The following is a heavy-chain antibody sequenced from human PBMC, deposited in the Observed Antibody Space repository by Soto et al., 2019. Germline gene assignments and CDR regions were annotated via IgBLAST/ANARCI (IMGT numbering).Heavy chain of an antibody. V-gene: IGHV1-8*01. CDR1: GYTFSSND. CDR2: MKPSTGDS. J-gene: IGHJ4*02. D-gene: IGHD6-13*01. CDR3: ARGGPAAGFDL. Sequence: QEQLVQSGAEVKKPVASVKVSCEASGYTFSSNDIDWVRQASGQGLEWMGWMKPSTGDSGYARDFQGRITLTRGPATGTAYMERSSLRPEDTAVYYCARGGPAAGFDLWGQGTLVTVSS.